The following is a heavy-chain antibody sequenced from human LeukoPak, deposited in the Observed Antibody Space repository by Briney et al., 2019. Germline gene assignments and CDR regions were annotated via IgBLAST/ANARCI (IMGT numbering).Heavy chain of an antibody. Sequence: SQTLSLTCAVSGGSISSGGYSWSWIRQPPGKGLEWIGYIYHSGSTCYNPSLKSRVTISVDRSKNQFSLKLSSVTAADTAVYYCARVVSVVVPAAWGDYGMDVWGKGTTVTVSS. CDR2: IYHSGST. D-gene: IGHD2-2*01. J-gene: IGHJ6*04. V-gene: IGHV4-30-2*01. CDR1: GGSISSGGYS. CDR3: ARVVSVVVPAAWGDYGMDV.